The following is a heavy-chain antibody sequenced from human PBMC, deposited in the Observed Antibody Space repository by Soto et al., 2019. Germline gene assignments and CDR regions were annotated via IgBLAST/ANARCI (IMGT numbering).Heavy chain of an antibody. CDR1: GGSVTLTSCY. J-gene: IGHJ6*02. Sequence: SETLSLTCSVSGGSVTLTSCYWGWIRQPPGKGLEWIGNVYYSGSTNYNPSLKSRVTISVDTSKNQFSLSLKSVTAADTAVYYCASDYSGYSADPEYYGVEVWGQGTTVTVS. CDR2: VYYSGST. D-gene: IGHD3-22*01. V-gene: IGHV4-39*01. CDR3: ASDYSGYSADPEYYGVEV.